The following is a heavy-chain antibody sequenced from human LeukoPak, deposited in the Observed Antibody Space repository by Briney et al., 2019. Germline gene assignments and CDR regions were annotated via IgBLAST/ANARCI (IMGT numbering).Heavy chain of an antibody. CDR1: GGSISSYY. J-gene: IGHJ4*02. D-gene: IGHD6-19*01. Sequence: SETLSLTCTVSGGSISSYYWTWIRQPPGKGLEWIGYIYYTGATSYNPSLKSRVTISVDTSKNQFSLKLTSVTAADTAVYYCAKYGGSGWVIDYWGQGNLVTVSS. CDR3: AKYGGSGWVIDY. V-gene: IGHV4-59*08. CDR2: IYYTGAT.